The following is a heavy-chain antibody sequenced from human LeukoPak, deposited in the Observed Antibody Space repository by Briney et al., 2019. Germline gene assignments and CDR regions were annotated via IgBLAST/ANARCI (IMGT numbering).Heavy chain of an antibody. D-gene: IGHD3-16*02. CDR1: GFTFSSYW. V-gene: IGHV3-74*01. Sequence: GGSLRLSCAASGFTFSSYWMNWVRQAPGKGLVWVSRINSDGSSTSYADSVKGRFTISRDNAKNTLYLQMNSLRAEDTAVYYCARSLLRLGELSPHDYWGQGTLVTVSS. CDR3: ARSLLRLGELSPHDY. J-gene: IGHJ4*02. CDR2: INSDGSST.